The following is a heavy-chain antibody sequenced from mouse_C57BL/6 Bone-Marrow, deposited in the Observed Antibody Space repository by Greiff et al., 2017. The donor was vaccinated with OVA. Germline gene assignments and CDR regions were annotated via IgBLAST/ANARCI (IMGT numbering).Heavy chain of an antibody. J-gene: IGHJ1*03. Sequence: EVQGVESGGGLVKPGGSLKLSCAASGFTFSSYAMSWVRQTPEKRLEWVATISDGGSYTYYPDNVKGRFTISRDNAKNKLYLQMSHLKSEDTAMYYCARGRYYYGSSYWYFDVWGTGTTVTVSS. CDR3: ARGRYYYGSSYWYFDV. CDR1: GFTFSSYA. CDR2: ISDGGSYT. V-gene: IGHV5-4*01. D-gene: IGHD1-1*01.